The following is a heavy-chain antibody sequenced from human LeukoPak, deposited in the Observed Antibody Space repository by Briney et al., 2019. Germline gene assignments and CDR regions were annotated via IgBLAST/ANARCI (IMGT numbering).Heavy chain of an antibody. J-gene: IGHJ3*02. Sequence: GGSLRLSCAASGFTVSSNYMSWVRQAPGKGLEWVSVIYSGGSTYYADSVKGRFTISRDNPKNTLYLQMNSLRAEDTAVYYCAITQYYYDSSGYYSHAFDIWGQGTMVTVSS. CDR1: GFTVSSNY. CDR2: IYSGGST. V-gene: IGHV3-53*01. CDR3: AITQYYYDSSGYYSHAFDI. D-gene: IGHD3-22*01.